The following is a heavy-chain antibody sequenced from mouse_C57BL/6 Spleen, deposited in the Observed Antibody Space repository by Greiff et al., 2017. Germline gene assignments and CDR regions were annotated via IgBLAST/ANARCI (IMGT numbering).Heavy chain of an antibody. V-gene: IGHV1-52*01. Sequence: QVQLQQPGAGLVRPGSSVNLSCKASGYTFTSYWLQWVKHRPIPGLEWVWNIDPSDSGTHSNQKFKDKATFTVSKSPSTHYMQLRNLTSAEAAVYYCAGGEYDYAMDYWGQGTSVTVSS. CDR1: GYTFTSYW. CDR2: IDPSDSGT. J-gene: IGHJ4*01. CDR3: AGGEYDYAMDY. D-gene: IGHD2-10*02.